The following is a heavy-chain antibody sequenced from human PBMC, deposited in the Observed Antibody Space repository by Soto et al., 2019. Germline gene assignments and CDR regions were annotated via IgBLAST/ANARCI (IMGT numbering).Heavy chain of an antibody. CDR1: EFTFTTYW. CDR3: ARRSSGRLTTAWAPLDW. V-gene: IGHV3-7*03. J-gene: IGHJ4*02. Sequence: TGGSLRLSCAASEFTFTTYWMTWVRQAPGKGLEWVANIKQDGSEKFYVGSVRGRFTTSRDNAKNSMYLQMNSLRAEGTAVYYCARRSSGRLTTAWAPLDWWGQGTLVTVSS. D-gene: IGHD2-15*01. CDR2: IKQDGSEK.